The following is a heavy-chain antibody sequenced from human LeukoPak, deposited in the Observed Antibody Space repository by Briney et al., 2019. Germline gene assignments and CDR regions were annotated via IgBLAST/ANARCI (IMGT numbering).Heavy chain of an antibody. Sequence: GGSLRLSCAASGFTFSPYWMHWVRQAPGKGLVWVSHINSGGSSTSYADSVKGRFTISRDNAKNTLFLQMHSLRADDTAVYYCARSFGGTYYFDYWGQGTLVTVSS. CDR3: ARSFGGTYYFDY. V-gene: IGHV3-74*01. CDR2: INSGGSST. D-gene: IGHD1-26*01. CDR1: GFTFSPYW. J-gene: IGHJ4*02.